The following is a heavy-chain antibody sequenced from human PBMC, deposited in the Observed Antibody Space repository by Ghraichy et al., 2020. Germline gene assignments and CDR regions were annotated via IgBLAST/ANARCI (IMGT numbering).Heavy chain of an antibody. D-gene: IGHD6-13*01. CDR2: IYYSGST. V-gene: IGHV4-59*08. CDR3: ARRRYSSSWYDAAAYDY. Sequence: SETLSLTCTVSGGSISSYYWSWIRQSPGKGLEWIGYIYYSGSTNYNPSLKSRVTISVDTSKNQFSLKLSSVTAADTAVYYCARRRYSSSWYDAAAYDYWGQGTLVTVSS. CDR1: GGSISSYY. J-gene: IGHJ4*02.